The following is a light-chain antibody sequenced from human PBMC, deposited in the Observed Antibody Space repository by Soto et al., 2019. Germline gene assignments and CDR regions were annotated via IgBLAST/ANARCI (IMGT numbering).Light chain of an antibody. CDR2: ATS. CDR1: QTISNY. V-gene: IGKV1-39*01. J-gene: IGKJ2*01. CDR3: QQTYSTPYT. Sequence: DIQMTQSPSSLSASVGDRVTITCRASQTISNYLNWYQQRPGRDPKLLIYATSTLQSGVPSRFSGSGSGTDFTLTISRLQPEDSSTYYCQQTYSTPYTFGQGTKLEIK.